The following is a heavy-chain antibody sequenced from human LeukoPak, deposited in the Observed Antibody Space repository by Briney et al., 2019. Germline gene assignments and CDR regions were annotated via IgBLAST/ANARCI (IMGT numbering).Heavy chain of an antibody. D-gene: IGHD2-15*01. J-gene: IGHJ6*03. V-gene: IGHV4-4*07. Sequence: SETLSLTCTVSGGSISSYYWSWIRQPAGKGLEWIGRIYTSGSTNYNPSLKSRVTMSVDTSKNQFSLKLSSVTAADTAVYYCAREHCSGGSCYSIYYYYYMDVWGKRTTVTVSS. CDR1: GGSISSYY. CDR2: IYTSGST. CDR3: AREHCSGGSCYSIYYYYYMDV.